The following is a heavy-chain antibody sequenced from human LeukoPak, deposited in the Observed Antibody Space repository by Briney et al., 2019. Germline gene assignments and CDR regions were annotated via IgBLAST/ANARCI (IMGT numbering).Heavy chain of an antibody. CDR2: MNPNSGNT. Sequence: ASVKVSCKASGYTFTSYDINWVRQATGQGLEWMGWMNPNSGNTGYAQKFQGRVTITRNTSISTAYMELSRLRSDDTAVYYCARGGLYYDFWSGYWVDYWGQGTLVTVSS. CDR1: GYTFTSYD. J-gene: IGHJ4*02. D-gene: IGHD3-3*01. V-gene: IGHV1-8*03. CDR3: ARGGLYYDFWSGYWVDY.